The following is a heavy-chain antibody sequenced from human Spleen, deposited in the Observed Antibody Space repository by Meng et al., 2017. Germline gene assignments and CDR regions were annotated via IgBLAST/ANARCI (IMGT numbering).Heavy chain of an antibody. J-gene: IGHJ3*02. Sequence: GESLKISCAASGFTVSMNYMSWVRQAPGKGLEWVSVIYSGGRTYSADSVKGRFTLSRDNSKNTLYPQMNSLRAEDTAMYYCAREKKSDYDSSGYSFDMWGQGTMVTVSS. CDR1: GFTVSMNY. V-gene: IGHV3-66*02. CDR2: IYSGGRT. CDR3: AREKKSDYDSSGYSFDM. D-gene: IGHD3-22*01.